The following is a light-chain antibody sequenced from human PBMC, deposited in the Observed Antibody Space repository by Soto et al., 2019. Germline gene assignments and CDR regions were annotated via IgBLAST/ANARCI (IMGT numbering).Light chain of an antibody. J-gene: IGKJ4*01. V-gene: IGKV3-20*01. CDR3: QQYGSSPLT. CDR2: GAS. Sequence: EIGLTQSPGTLSLSPGERATLSCRASQSVSSSYLAWYQQKPGQAPRLLIYGASSRATGIPDRFSGSGSGTDFTLPISTLEPEDFAVYYLQQYGSSPLTLGGGPKVESK. CDR1: QSVSSSY.